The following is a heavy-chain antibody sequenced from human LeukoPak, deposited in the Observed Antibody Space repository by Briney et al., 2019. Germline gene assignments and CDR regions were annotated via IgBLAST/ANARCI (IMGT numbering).Heavy chain of an antibody. CDR1: GYTFTSYY. D-gene: IGHD7-27*01. J-gene: IGHJ4*02. Sequence: ASVKVSCKASGYTFTSYYMHWVRQAPGQGLEWMGGIIPIFGTANYAQKFQGRVTITTDESTSTAYMELSSLRSEDTAVYYCARVTLGTFDYWGQGTLVTVSS. V-gene: IGHV1-69*05. CDR3: ARVTLGTFDY. CDR2: IIPIFGTA.